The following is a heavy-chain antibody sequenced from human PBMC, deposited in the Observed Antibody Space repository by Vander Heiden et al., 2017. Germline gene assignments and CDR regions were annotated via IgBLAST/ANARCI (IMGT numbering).Heavy chain of an antibody. V-gene: IGHV3-23*01. CDR1: GFTFSTSA. CDR3: AKDRFGDCSGGSCYYFDY. CDR2: LSGNGGST. J-gene: IGHJ4*02. Sequence: EVQLLESGGGLVQPGGSLRLSCAASGFTFSTSAMSWVRQDPGKGLEWVSALSGNGGSTYNADSVKGRFTISRDNSKNTLYLQMNSLRAEDTAVYYCAKDRFGDCSGGSCYYFDYWGQGTLVTVSS. D-gene: IGHD2-15*01.